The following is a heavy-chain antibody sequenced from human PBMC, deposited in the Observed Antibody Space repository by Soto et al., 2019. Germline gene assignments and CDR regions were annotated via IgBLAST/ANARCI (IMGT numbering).Heavy chain of an antibody. CDR1: GGTFSSYT. V-gene: IGHV1-69*04. D-gene: IGHD6-13*01. J-gene: IGHJ5*02. Sequence: GASVKVSCKASGGTFSSYTISWVRQAPGQGLEWMGRIIPILGIANYAQKFQGRVTITADKSTSTAYMELSSLRSEDTAVYYCARDLAAADNWFDPWGQGTRVTVS. CDR3: ARDLAAADNWFDP. CDR2: IIPILGIA.